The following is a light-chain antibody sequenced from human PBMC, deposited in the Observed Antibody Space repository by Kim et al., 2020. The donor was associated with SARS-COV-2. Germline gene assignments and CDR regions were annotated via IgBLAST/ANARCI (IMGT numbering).Light chain of an antibody. V-gene: IGLV1-51*01. CDR1: SSNIGINY. CDR3: GTWDSSLSAGV. J-gene: IGLJ3*02. CDR2: DNN. Sequence: QSVLTQPPSVSAAPGQKVTISCSGSSSNIGINYLSWYQQLPGTAPKLLIYDNNKRPSGIPDRFSGSKSGTSATLGITGLQTGDEADYYCGTWDSSLSAGVFGGGTKLTVL.